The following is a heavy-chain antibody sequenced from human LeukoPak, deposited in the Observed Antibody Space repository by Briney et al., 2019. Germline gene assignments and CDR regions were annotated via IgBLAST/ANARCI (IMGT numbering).Heavy chain of an antibody. CDR1: GGSISSYY. D-gene: IGHD3-16*02. Sequence: SETLSLTCTVSGGSISSYYWSWIRQPPGKGLEWIGYIYYSGSTNYNPSLKSRVTISVDTSKNQFSLKLSSVTAADTAVYYCASLDITFGGVIANWGQGTLVTVSS. J-gene: IGHJ4*02. CDR3: ASLDITFGGVIAN. CDR2: IYYSGST. V-gene: IGHV4-59*01.